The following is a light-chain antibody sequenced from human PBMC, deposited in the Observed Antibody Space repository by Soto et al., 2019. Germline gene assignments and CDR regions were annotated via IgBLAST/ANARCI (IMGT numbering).Light chain of an antibody. CDR3: XXXVSSPWA. J-gene: IGKJ1*01. CDR2: GAS. V-gene: IGKV3-20*01. CDR1: QSVSSSF. Sequence: EIVLAQSPGTLSLSPGESATLSCRASQSVSSSFLAWYQQKAGQAPRLLIYGASRRATGIPDRFSGSGSGTDFTLTXSRLXPXXXXXXXXXXXVSSPWAFGQGTKVEI.